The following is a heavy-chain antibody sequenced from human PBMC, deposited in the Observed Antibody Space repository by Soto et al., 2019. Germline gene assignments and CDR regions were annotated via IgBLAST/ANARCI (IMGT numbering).Heavy chain of an antibody. CDR2: ISGYNGDT. CDR3: ARDKDRQQLGGNYYYGIDV. CDR1: GYTFTRYG. Sequence: ASVKVSCKASGYTFTRYGISWVRQAPGQGLEWMGWISGYNGDTNYAQKFQGRVSMTIDTSTTTAYMELRSLTSEDTAVYYCARDKDRQQLGGNYYYGIDVWGQGTTVTVSS. J-gene: IGHJ6*02. D-gene: IGHD3-3*02. V-gene: IGHV1-18*01.